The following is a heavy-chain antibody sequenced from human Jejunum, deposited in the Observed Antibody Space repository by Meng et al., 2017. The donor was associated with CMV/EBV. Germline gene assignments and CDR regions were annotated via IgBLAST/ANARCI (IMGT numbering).Heavy chain of an antibody. V-gene: IGHV3-23*01. D-gene: IGHD6-13*01. Sequence: ASGFTFSDHAMNWVRQAPGKGLEWVSTVLGTGPTYYADYVKGRFTISRDDSRNTLFLQLNSLRDEDTAVFYCARGDSSTTWLVFDYWGLGTLVTVSS. CDR1: GFTFSDHA. CDR2: VLGTGPT. CDR3: ARGDSSTTWLVFDY. J-gene: IGHJ4*02.